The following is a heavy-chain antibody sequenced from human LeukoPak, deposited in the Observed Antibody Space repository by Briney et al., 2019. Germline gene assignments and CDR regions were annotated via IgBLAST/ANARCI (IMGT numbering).Heavy chain of an antibody. V-gene: IGHV4-34*01. J-gene: IGHJ3*02. CDR1: GGSFSGYY. CDR3: AKSNGYGLIDI. CDR2: INHSGST. Sequence: TSETLSLTCAVYGGSFSGYYWSWIRQPPGKGLEWIGEINHSGSTNYNPSLKSRVTISLDTSRNQFSLKLNSVTAADTAVYYCAKSNGYGLIDIWGQGTMVTVSS. D-gene: IGHD3-22*01.